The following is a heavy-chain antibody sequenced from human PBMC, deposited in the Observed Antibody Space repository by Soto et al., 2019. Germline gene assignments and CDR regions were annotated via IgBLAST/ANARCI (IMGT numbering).Heavy chain of an antibody. CDR2: IYHSGST. D-gene: IGHD3-22*01. CDR3: ATRDDSSAYV. Sequence: QVQLQESGPGLVKPSGTLSLTCAVSGDSISSVNWWTWVRQAPGKGLEWIGEIYHSGSTNYIPSRKSRMSISVDKSTNRFSLNLSSATAADTAVYYCATRDDSSAYVWGRGTLVTVSS. CDR1: GDSISSVNW. V-gene: IGHV4-4*02. J-gene: IGHJ2*01.